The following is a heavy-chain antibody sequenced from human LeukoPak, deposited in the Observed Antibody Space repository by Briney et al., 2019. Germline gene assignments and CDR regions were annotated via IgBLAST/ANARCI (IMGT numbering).Heavy chain of an antibody. CDR3: ARAPHFFDTSGSRYYFDS. CDR2: ISGSSSST. J-gene: IGHJ4*02. V-gene: IGHV3-23*01. CDR1: GFTFSTYA. D-gene: IGHD3-22*01. Sequence: GGSLRLSCAASGFTFSTYAMNWVRQAPGKGLEWVSAISGSSSSTYYADSVKGRFTISRDNSKNTLYLQMNSLRAEDTAVYYCARAPHFFDTSGSRYYFDSWGQGALVTVSS.